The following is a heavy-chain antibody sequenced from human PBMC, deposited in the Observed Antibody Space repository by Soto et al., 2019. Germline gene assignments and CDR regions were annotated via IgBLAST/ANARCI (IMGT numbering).Heavy chain of an antibody. D-gene: IGHD3-16*01. V-gene: IGHV3-23*01. CDR3: ATRFLNEF. CDR2: ISASGVST. CDR1: GFTFSSDA. J-gene: IGHJ4*02. Sequence: GGSLRLSCAASGFTFSSDAMSWVRQAPGKGLEWVSTISASGVSTYYADSVKGRFTISRDNSKNTLSLQMNSLRAEDTAMYYCATRFLNEFWGQGTLVTVSS.